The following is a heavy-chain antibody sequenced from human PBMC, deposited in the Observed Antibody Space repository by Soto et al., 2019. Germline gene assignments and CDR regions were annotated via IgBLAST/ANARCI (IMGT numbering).Heavy chain of an antibody. CDR1: GGSISSYY. V-gene: IGHV4-4*07. CDR3: ARVNPNYDILTGYYWFDP. Sequence: LSLTCTVSGGSISSYYWSWIRQPAGKGLEWIGRIYTSGSTNYNPSLKSRVTMSVDTSKNQFSLKLSSVTAADTAVYYCARVNPNYDILTGYYWFDPWGQGTLVTVSS. J-gene: IGHJ5*02. CDR2: IYTSGST. D-gene: IGHD3-9*01.